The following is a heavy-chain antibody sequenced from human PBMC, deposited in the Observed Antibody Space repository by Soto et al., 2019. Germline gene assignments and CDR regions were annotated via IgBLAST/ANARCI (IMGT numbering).Heavy chain of an antibody. CDR3: PKGNQHLAFTKDYFDD. CDR2: SSGSGGST. J-gene: IGHJ4*02. Sequence: GGSLRLSCAASGFTFSSYAMSWGRHAPGKGLEWVSASSGSGGSTYYADSVKGRFTISGDNSKNTLYLQMNSLRAEDTAVYYCPKGNQHLAFTKDYFDDRRQGTLVTVS. CDR1: GFTFSSYA. V-gene: IGHV3-23*01. D-gene: IGHD6-13*01.